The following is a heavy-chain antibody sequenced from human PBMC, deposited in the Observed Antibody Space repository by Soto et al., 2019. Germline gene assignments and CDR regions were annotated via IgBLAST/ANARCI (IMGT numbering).Heavy chain of an antibody. CDR1: GYTFTTYG. Sequence: ASVKVSCKTPGYTFTTYGVSWVRQAPGQGLEWMGWISAYNGNTNYAQKLQGRVTMTTDTSTSTAYMELRGLRSADTAVYYCARDRYYYGSGSFYISWFDPWGQGTLVTVSS. CDR2: ISAYNGNT. CDR3: ARDRYYYGSGSFYISWFDP. J-gene: IGHJ5*02. V-gene: IGHV1-18*04. D-gene: IGHD3-10*01.